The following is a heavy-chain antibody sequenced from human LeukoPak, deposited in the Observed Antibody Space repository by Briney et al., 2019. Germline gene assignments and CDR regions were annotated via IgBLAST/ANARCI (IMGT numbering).Heavy chain of an antibody. V-gene: IGHV3-7*01. CDR2: INHHGGEK. CDR3: ARLPLATARYYFDY. CDR1: GFTFSTYW. J-gene: IGHJ4*02. Sequence: GGSLRLSCAASGFTFSTYWMSWVRQTPGKGLEWVANINHHGGEKYYVDSVEDRFTISRDKARNSLFLQMTSLTAEDTAVYFCARLPLATARYYFDYWGQGTLVTVSS. D-gene: IGHD4-17*01.